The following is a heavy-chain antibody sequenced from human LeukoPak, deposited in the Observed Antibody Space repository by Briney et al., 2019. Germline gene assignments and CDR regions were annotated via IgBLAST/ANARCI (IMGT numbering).Heavy chain of an antibody. CDR3: ARDRERYGSGPIRH. J-gene: IGHJ1*01. Sequence: GGSLRLSCAVSGFIFHDYNMHWVRQAPGKGLEWVSHITWDGDSTYYVDSVKGRFTISRDTSKNFLYLQMNSLRTEDNALYYCARDRERYGSGPIRHWGQGTLVTVSS. V-gene: IGHV3-43*01. CDR2: ITWDGDST. D-gene: IGHD2-15*01. CDR1: GFIFHDYN.